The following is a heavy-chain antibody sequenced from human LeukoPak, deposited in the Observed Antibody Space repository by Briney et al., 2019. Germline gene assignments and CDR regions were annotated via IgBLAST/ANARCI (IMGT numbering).Heavy chain of an antibody. V-gene: IGHV4-4*07. CDR2: IYTTGST. J-gene: IGHJ5*02. CDR1: GGSISSYY. Sequence: SETLSLTCTVSGGSISSYYWTWIRQPAGKGLEWIGRIYTTGSTNYNPSLNSRVTMSVDTSKNQFSLKLSSVTAADTAVYYCGRQITVACKTGFDLRGQGTLVTVSS. D-gene: IGHD1-14*01. CDR3: GRQITVACKTGFDL.